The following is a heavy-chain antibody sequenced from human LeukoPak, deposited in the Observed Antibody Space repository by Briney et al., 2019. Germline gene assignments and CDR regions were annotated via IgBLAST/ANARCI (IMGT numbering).Heavy chain of an antibody. V-gene: IGHV3-23*01. Sequence: GGSLRLSCAASGFTFSSYAMSWVRQAPGKGLEWVSVISGSGGNTYYADSVKGRFTISRDNSKNTLDLQMNSLRADDTAVYYCARRGAGGSYYFDYWGQGTLVTVSP. CDR2: ISGSGGNT. CDR1: GFTFSSYA. J-gene: IGHJ4*02. CDR3: ARRGAGGSYYFDY. D-gene: IGHD3-10*01.